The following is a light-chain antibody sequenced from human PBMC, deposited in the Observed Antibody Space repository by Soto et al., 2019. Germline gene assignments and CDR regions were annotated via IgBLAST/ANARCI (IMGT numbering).Light chain of an antibody. CDR1: ISDVGGYNY. Sequence: QSVLTQSASVSGSPGQSITIACTGTISDVGGYNYVSWYQQHPGKAPKLMISEVSNRPSGVSNRFSGSNSGNTSSLTISGLQAEDEADYYCISYTSGSTLYVFGTGTKVTVL. V-gene: IGLV2-14*01. J-gene: IGLJ1*01. CDR3: ISYTSGSTLYV. CDR2: EVS.